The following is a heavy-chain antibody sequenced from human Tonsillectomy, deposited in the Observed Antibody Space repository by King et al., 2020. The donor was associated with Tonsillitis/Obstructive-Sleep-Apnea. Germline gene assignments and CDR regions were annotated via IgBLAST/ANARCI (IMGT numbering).Heavy chain of an antibody. J-gene: IGHJ4*02. CDR2: IKQEGSEK. D-gene: IGHD6-13*01. V-gene: IGHV3-7*04. CDR1: GFTFSSYW. CDR3: ARYSSSWYIKYFDY. Sequence: VQLVESGGGLVQPGGSLRLSCAASGFTFSSYWMSWVRQAPGKGLEWVANIKQEGSEKYYVDSVKGRFTISRDNAKNSLYLQMNSLRAEDTALYYCARYSSSWYIKYFDYWGQGTLVTVSS.